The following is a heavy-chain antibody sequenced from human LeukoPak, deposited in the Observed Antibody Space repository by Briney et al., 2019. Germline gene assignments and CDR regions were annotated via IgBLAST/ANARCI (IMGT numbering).Heavy chain of an antibody. V-gene: IGHV3-23*01. CDR3: AKDFVVVPGNVNYFDS. D-gene: IGHD2-21*02. CDR2: ISASGGTT. Sequence: GGTLRLSCAASGFTFSAYGMSWVRQAPGKGLEWVSAISASGGTTYYADSVKGRFTVSRDNSKNTLYVQMKSLRGEDTAIYYCAKDFVVVPGNVNYFDSWGQGTLVTVSS. J-gene: IGHJ4*02. CDR1: GFTFSAYG.